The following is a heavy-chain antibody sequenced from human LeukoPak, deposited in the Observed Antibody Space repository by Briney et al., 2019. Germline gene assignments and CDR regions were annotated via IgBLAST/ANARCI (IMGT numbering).Heavy chain of an antibody. D-gene: IGHD6-13*01. CDR2: ISSSSSYI. V-gene: IGHV3-21*01. CDR3: ARPYSSSWYLQYYFDY. CDR1: GFTFSSYS. Sequence: GGSLRLSCAASGFTFSSYSMNWVRQAPGKGLEWVSSISSSSSYIYYADSVKGRFTISRDNAKNSLYLQMNSLRAEDTAVYYCARPYSSSWYLQYYFDYWGQGTLVTVSS. J-gene: IGHJ4*02.